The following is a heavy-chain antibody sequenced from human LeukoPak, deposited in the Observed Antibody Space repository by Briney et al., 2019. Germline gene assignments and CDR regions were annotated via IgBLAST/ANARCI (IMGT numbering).Heavy chain of an antibody. J-gene: IGHJ4*02. CDR3: ATELLWFGESAFDY. V-gene: IGHV1-69*01. Sequence: SVKVSCKASGGTFSSYAISWVRQAPGQWLEWMGGIIPIFGTANYAQKFQGRVTITADESTSTAYMELSSLRSEDTAVYYCATELLWFGESAFDYWGQGTLVTVSS. CDR2: IIPIFGTA. CDR1: GGTFSSYA. D-gene: IGHD3-10*01.